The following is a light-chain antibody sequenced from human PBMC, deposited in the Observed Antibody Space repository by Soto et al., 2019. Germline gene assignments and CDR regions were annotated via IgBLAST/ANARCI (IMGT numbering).Light chain of an antibody. CDR1: QSVSTNF. J-gene: IGKJ1*01. CDR2: GAS. Sequence: EIVLTQSPGTLSLSPGEGPTLSCRASQSVSTNFFAWYQQKPGQAPRLLIYGASTRATGIPDRFSGSGSGTDFTLTISRLEPEDFAVYYCHQYGRTLWTFGQGTRVAIK. V-gene: IGKV3-20*01. CDR3: HQYGRTLWT.